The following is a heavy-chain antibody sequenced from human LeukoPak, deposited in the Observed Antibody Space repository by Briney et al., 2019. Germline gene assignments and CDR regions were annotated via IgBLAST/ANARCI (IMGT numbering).Heavy chain of an antibody. D-gene: IGHD3-10*02. V-gene: IGHV3-30*02. CDR3: AKTPPRYYVKGSYPDY. CDR2: IRYDGSNK. J-gene: IGHJ4*02. CDR1: GFTFSSYG. Sequence: PGGSLRLSCAASGFTFSSYGMHWVRQAPGKGLEWVAFIRYDGSNKYYADSVKGRFTISRDNSKDTLYLQMNSLRAEDTAVYYCAKTPPRYYVKGSYPDYWGQGTLVIVSS.